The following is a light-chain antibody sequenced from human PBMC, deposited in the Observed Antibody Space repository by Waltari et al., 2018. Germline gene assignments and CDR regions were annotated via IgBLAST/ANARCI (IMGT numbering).Light chain of an antibody. CDR1: SSDVGGYNY. J-gene: IGLJ1*01. CDR3: SSYTGSSIRYV. V-gene: IGLV2-14*01. Sequence: QSDLTPPASVSGSPGQSITISCTGTSSDVGGYNYVSWYQQHPGKAPKLMIYGVSNRPSGVSNRFSGSKSGNTASLTISGLQAEDEADYYCSSYTGSSIRYVFGTGTKVTVL. CDR2: GVS.